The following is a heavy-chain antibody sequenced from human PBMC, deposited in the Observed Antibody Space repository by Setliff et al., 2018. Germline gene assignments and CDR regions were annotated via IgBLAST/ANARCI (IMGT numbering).Heavy chain of an antibody. V-gene: IGHV1-46*01. CDR2: INPGGGSS. Sequence: ASVKVSCKASGYSLITHYMHWVRQAPGQGLEWMGLINPGGGSSSYAPNFQGRVIMTRDTSTSTVYMELSPLGSEDTAVYFCARAGLASAGRKGVFDYWGQGTLVTVSS. CDR3: ARAGLASAGRKGVFDY. CDR1: GYSLITHY. D-gene: IGHD6-13*01. J-gene: IGHJ4*02.